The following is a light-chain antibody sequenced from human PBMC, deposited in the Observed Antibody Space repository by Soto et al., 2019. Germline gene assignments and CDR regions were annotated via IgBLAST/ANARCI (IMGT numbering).Light chain of an antibody. J-gene: IGKJ2*01. CDR2: GAS. V-gene: IGKV3-15*01. CDR3: QQSNNWPYT. Sequence: EILMTQSPATLYVSPGEGATLSCRASQSVRHNLAWYQQKPGQAPRLLFYGASTRATGIPARFSGSGSGTDFTLTISSLQSEDFAVYYCQQSNNWPYTFGQGTKLEIK. CDR1: QSVRHN.